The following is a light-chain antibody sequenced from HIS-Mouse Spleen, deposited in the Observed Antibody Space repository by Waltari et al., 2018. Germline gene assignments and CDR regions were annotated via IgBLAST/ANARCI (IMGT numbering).Light chain of an antibody. V-gene: IGKV1-9*01. J-gene: IGKJ1*01. Sequence: DIQLTQSPSFLSASVGDRVTITCRASKGISSYLAWYQQKPGKGPKLLIYAASTLQSGVPSRFSGSGSGKEFTLTISSLQPEDFATYYCQQLNSYPPTFGQGTKVEIK. CDR1: KGISSY. CDR2: AAS. CDR3: QQLNSYPPT.